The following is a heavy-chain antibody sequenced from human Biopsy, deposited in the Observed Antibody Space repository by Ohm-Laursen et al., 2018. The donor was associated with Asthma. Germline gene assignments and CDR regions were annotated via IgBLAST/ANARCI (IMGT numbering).Heavy chain of an antibody. CDR1: GFAVSRDH. Sequence: SLRLSCTASGFAVSRDHMFWVRQAPGKGLEWVSVIYSGGTSHTADSVRGRFTISRDYSKDTLYLQMHSLRAEDTAVYYCARGDSSNWSHYYFDYWGQGTLVTVSS. CDR3: ARGDSSNWSHYYFDY. CDR2: IYSGGTS. D-gene: IGHD3-22*01. V-gene: IGHV3-53*01. J-gene: IGHJ4*02.